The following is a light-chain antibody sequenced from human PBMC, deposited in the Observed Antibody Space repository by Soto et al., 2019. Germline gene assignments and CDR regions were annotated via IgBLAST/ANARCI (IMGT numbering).Light chain of an antibody. CDR2: EVN. Sequence: QSALTQPPSASGSPGQSVAISCTGTSSDVGGYNYVSWYQQHPGKAPKLMIYEVNKRPSGVPDRFSGSKSGNTASLTVSGLQAEDEADYYCQSYDTSLSGVIFGAGTKLTVL. J-gene: IGLJ2*01. V-gene: IGLV2-8*01. CDR1: SSDVGGYNY. CDR3: QSYDTSLSGVI.